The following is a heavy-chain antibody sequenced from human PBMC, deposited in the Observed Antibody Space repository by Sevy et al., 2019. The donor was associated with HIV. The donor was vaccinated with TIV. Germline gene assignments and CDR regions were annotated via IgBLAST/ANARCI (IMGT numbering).Heavy chain of an antibody. V-gene: IGHV3-7*01. Sequence: GESLKISCAASGFTFSSYWMSWVRQAPGKGLEWVANIKQDGSEKYYVDSVKGRFTISRDNAKNSLYLQMNSLRAEDTAVYYCAREASDIAAAGTMDYWGQGTLVTVSS. CDR1: GFTFSSYW. CDR2: IKQDGSEK. CDR3: AREASDIAAAGTMDY. J-gene: IGHJ4*02. D-gene: IGHD6-13*01.